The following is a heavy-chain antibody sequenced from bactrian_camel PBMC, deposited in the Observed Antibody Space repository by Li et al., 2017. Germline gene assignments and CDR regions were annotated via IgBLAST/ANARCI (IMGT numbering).Heavy chain of an antibody. CDR2: IYRGGGRT. D-gene: IGHD2*01. V-gene: IGHV3S40*01. CDR1: GYGYVVDC. J-gene: IGHJ4*01. CDR3: AAALLPSRECTLIESKYEH. Sequence: DVQLVESGGGSVQAGGSLRLSCEVSGYGYVVDCMGWFRQAPGKEREGIAAIYRGGGRTWYADSVKGRFAISQDQGVNTVFLQMNSLKPEDTALYYCAAALLPSRECTLIESKYEHWGQGTQVTVS.